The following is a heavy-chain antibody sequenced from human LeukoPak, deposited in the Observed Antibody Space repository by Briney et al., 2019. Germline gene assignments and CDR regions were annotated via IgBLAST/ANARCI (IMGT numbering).Heavy chain of an antibody. Sequence: PSETLSLTCGVSGYSISSGFYWGWIRQPPGKGMEWIGSMYHSGSIYYNRSLKSRVTISADTSNNHLSLKLSSVTAADTAVYYCVRHPDPYYDIFLVWGKGTTVTVSS. CDR2: MYHSGSI. CDR1: GYSISSGFY. V-gene: IGHV4-38-2*01. D-gene: IGHD3-9*01. J-gene: IGHJ6*04. CDR3: VRHPDPYYDIFLV.